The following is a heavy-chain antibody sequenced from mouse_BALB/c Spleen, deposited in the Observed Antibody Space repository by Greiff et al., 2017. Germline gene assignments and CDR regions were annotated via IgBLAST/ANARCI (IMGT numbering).Heavy chain of an antibody. CDR2: FRNKANGYTT. V-gene: IGHV7-3*02. CDR1: GFPFTDYY. D-gene: IGHD2-4*01. CDR3: ARDIEDYDYDGYAMDY. Sequence: EVQVVESGGGLVQPGGSLRLSCATSGFPFTDYYMSWVRQPPGKALEWLGFFRNKANGYTTEYSASVKGRFTISRDNSQSILYLQMNTLRAEDSATYYCARDIEDYDYDGYAMDYWGQGTSVTVSS. J-gene: IGHJ4*01.